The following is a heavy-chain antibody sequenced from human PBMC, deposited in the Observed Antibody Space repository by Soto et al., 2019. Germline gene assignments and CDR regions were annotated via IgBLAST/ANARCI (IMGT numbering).Heavy chain of an antibody. Sequence: PSETLSLTCAVYGGSFSGYYWSWIRQPPGKGLEWIGEINHSGSTNYNPSLKSRVTISVDTSKNQFSLKLSSVTAADTAVYYCARGGFGGDNYYYYYYMDVWGKGTTVTVSS. CDR2: INHSGST. CDR1: GGSFSGYY. CDR3: ARGGFGGDNYYYYYYMDV. D-gene: IGHD4-17*01. J-gene: IGHJ6*03. V-gene: IGHV4-34*01.